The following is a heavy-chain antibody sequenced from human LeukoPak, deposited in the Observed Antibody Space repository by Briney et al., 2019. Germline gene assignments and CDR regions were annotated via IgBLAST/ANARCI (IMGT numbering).Heavy chain of an antibody. CDR3: ARDARPYCSGATCHGYYFDS. CDR1: GFTFSSYG. Sequence: PGGSLRLSCAASGFTFSSYGMHWVRQAPGKGLEWVAVIWYDGSNKYYADSVKGRFTISRDNSKNTLSLQMDSLRAEDTALYYCARDARPYCSGATCHGYYFDSWGQGTLVTISS. D-gene: IGHD2-15*01. J-gene: IGHJ4*02. CDR2: IWYDGSNK. V-gene: IGHV3-33*01.